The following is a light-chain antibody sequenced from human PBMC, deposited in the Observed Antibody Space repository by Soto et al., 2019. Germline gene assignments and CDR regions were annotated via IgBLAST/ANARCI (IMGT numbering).Light chain of an antibody. J-gene: IGKJ5*01. CDR1: QSVLNRSNNKSY. CDR2: GAS. Sequence: EIVLTHCAYSVPVSLVERAVINCKCGQSVLNRSNNKSYLAWYQQKPGQAPRLLIYGASTRATGIPARFSGSGSGTEFTLTISSLQSEDFAVYYCQQYNNWPITFGQGTRVEIK. CDR3: QQYNNWPIT. V-gene: IGKV3-15*01.